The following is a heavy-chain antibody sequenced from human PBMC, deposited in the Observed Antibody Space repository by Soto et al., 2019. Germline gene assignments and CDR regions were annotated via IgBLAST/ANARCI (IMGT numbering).Heavy chain of an antibody. CDR2: IYYSGST. J-gene: IGHJ4*02. D-gene: IGHD2-21*02. CDR3: ARQRTSVVTQAYFDD. CDR1: CGSINSRSYY. Sequence: SETLSLTCTFSCGSINSRSYYRGWIRQSPGKGLEWIGSIYYSGSTYYNPSLKSRVAMSVDTSKNQFSLKLRSVSAADTAVYYCARQRTSVVTQAYFDDWGQGSLVTVSS. V-gene: IGHV4-39*01.